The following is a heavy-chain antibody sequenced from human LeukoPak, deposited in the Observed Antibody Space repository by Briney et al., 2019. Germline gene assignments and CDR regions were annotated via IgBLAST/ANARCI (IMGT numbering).Heavy chain of an antibody. V-gene: IGHV3-74*01. CDR2: INSVGSST. CDR1: GFTFSSFW. D-gene: IGHD6-19*01. Sequence: GGSLRLSCAASGFTFSSFWMHWVRQAPGKGLVWVSRINSVGSSTSYANSVKGRFTISRDNAKNTLYLQMNSLRAEDTAVYYCARERTSGWDAFDFWGQGTLVTVSS. J-gene: IGHJ4*02. CDR3: ARERTSGWDAFDF.